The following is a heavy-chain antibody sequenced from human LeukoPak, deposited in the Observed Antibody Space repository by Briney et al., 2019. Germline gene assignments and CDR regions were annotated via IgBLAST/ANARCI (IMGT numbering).Heavy chain of an antibody. CDR3: ASDGVVVISGFDY. Sequence: GGSLRLACAASVLTFSSYSMGWVRQAPVKGLEWVSSISSSSSYIYYADSVKGRFTIPRDNAKNSLYLQMNSLRAEDTAVYYCASDGVVVISGFDYWGQGTLVTVSS. CDR2: ISSSSSYI. CDR1: VLTFSSYS. J-gene: IGHJ4*02. D-gene: IGHD3-22*01. V-gene: IGHV3-21*01.